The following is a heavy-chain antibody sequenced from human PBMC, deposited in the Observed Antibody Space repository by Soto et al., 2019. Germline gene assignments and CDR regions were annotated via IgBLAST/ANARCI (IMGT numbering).Heavy chain of an antibody. J-gene: IGHJ4*02. CDR3: AKDSAPYDSSGYIPDY. CDR1: GFTFSSYG. D-gene: IGHD3-22*01. CDR2: ISYDGSNK. V-gene: IGHV3-30*18. Sequence: GGSLRLSCAASGFTFSSYGMHWVRQAPGKGLEWVAVISYDGSNKYYADSVKGRFTISRDNSKNTLYLQMNSLRAEDTAVYYCAKDSAPYDSSGYIPDYWGKGTLVTVSS.